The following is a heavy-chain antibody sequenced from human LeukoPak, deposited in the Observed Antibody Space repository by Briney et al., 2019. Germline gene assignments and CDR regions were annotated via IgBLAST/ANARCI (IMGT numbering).Heavy chain of an antibody. CDR3: ARDRFVGGL. Sequence: GGSLRLSCAASGFTFSSYWMSWVRQAPGKGLEWVANIKREGSEKNYVDSVKGRFTISRDNAKNSLYLQMNSLSAEDTAVYYCARDRFVGGLWGQGTLVTVSS. CDR2: IKREGSEK. D-gene: IGHD3-16*01. J-gene: IGHJ4*02. CDR1: GFTFSSYW. V-gene: IGHV3-7*05.